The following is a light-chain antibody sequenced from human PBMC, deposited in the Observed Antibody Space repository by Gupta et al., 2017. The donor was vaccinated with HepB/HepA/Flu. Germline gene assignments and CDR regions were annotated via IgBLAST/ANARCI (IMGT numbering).Light chain of an antibody. CDR1: QSISSW. CDR2: KAS. J-gene: IGKJ2*01. Sequence: DIQMTQSPSTLSASIGDRVTITCPASQSISSWLSWYQQKPGKAPKLLIYKASSGESGVPSRFSGSGSGTEFTLTISSLQPDDFATYHCQQDSSYSRIFGQGTKLEIK. CDR3: QQDSSYSRI. V-gene: IGKV1-5*03.